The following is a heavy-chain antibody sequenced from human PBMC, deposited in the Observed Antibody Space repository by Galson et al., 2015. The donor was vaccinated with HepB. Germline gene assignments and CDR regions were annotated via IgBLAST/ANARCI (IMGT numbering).Heavy chain of an antibody. D-gene: IGHD3-22*01. V-gene: IGHV3-53*01. CDR1: GFTVSSNY. CDR2: IYSGGST. J-gene: IGHJ3*02. CDR3: ARAEGGHDSSGYYYRDAFDI. Sequence: SLRLSCAASGFTVSSNYMSWVRQAPGKGLEWVSVIYSGGSTYYADSVKGRFTISRDNSKNTLYLQMNSLRAEDTAVYYCARAEGGHDSSGYYYRDAFDIWGQGTMVTVSS.